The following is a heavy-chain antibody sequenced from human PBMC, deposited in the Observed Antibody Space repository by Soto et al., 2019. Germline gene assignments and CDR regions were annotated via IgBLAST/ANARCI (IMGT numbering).Heavy chain of an antibody. D-gene: IGHD2-8*01. Sequence: QIPLKESGPTLVKPTQTLTLTCTFSGFSLSTSGVGVGWIRQPPGKALEWLALIYWDVVKWYSPSLKSRLTITRFTSRNQVVLIMTNMDPVDTATYYCVHRVSDGNRVLWFAPWCQGTMVSVSS. J-gene: IGHJ5*02. CDR1: GFSLSTSGVG. CDR2: IYWDVVK. V-gene: IGHV2-5*02. CDR3: VHRVSDGNRVLWFAP.